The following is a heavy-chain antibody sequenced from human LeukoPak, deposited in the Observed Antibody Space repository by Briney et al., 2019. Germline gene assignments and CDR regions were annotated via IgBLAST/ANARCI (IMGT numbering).Heavy chain of an antibody. J-gene: IGHJ4*02. D-gene: IGHD6-19*01. CDR3: AQSSGWNLYYFDY. CDR2: ISSSSSYI. CDR1: GFTFSSYS. Sequence: GGSLRLSCAASGFTFSSYSMNWVRQAPGKGLEWVSSISSSSSYIYYADSVKGRFTISRDNAKNSLYLQMNSLRAEDTAVYYCAQSSGWNLYYFDYWGQGTLVTVSS. V-gene: IGHV3-21*04.